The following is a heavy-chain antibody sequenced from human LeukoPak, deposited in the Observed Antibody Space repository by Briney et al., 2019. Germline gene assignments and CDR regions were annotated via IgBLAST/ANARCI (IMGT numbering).Heavy chain of an antibody. D-gene: IGHD2-2*01. J-gene: IGHJ3*02. V-gene: IGHV3-20*04. CDR2: INWNGGST. Sequence: SGGSLRLSCAASGFTFDDYGMSWVRQAPGKGLEWVSGINWNGGSTVYADSVKGRFTISRDKAKNSLYLQMNILRAEDTALYYCARDGEYCSSTSCPFPWAFDIWGQGTMVTVSS. CDR3: ARDGEYCSSTSCPFPWAFDI. CDR1: GFTFDDYG.